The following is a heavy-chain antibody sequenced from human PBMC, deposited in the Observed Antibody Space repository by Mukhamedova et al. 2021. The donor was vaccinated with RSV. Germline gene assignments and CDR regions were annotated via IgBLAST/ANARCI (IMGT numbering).Heavy chain of an antibody. D-gene: IGHD6-13*01. J-gene: IGHJ4*02. V-gene: IGHV4-34*01. Sequence: GKGLEWIGEINHSGSTNYNPSLKSRVTISVDTSKNQFSLKLSSVTAADTAVYYFARGNKGPYSSSWYLVDYWGQGTLVTVSS. CDR3: ARGNKGPYSSSWYLVDY. CDR2: INHSGST.